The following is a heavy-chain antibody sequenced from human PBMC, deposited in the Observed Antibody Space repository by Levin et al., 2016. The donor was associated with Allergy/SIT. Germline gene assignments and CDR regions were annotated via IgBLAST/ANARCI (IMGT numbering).Heavy chain of an antibody. Sequence: WVRQAPGQGLEWMGWINPNSGGTNYAQKFQGRVTMTRDTSISTAYMELSRLRSDDTAVYYCARPKGVRLGAFDIWGQGTMVTVSS. V-gene: IGHV1-2*02. CDR2: INPNSGGT. D-gene: IGHD1-1*01. CDR3: ARPKGVRLGAFDI. J-gene: IGHJ3*02.